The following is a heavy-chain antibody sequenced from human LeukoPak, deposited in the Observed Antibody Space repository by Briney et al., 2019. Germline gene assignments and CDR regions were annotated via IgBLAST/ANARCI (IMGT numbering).Heavy chain of an antibody. D-gene: IGHD4-11*01. CDR1: GFTFSSYA. Sequence: GGSLRLSCAASGFTFSSYAMSWVRHAPGKGLEWVSVISGSGGSTYYADSVKGRFTISRDNSKNTVHLQMNSLRAEDTAVYYCAKDLYSNYVFYYYGMDVWGQGTTVTVSS. J-gene: IGHJ6*02. V-gene: IGHV3-23*01. CDR2: ISGSGGST. CDR3: AKDLYSNYVFYYYGMDV.